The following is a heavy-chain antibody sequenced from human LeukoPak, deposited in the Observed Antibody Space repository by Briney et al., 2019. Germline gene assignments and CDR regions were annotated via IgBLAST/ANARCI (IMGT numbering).Heavy chain of an antibody. Sequence: GGSLRLSCAASGFTFSSCGMHWVRQAPGKGLEWVAVISYDGSNKYYADSVKGRFTISRDNSKNTLYLQMNSLRAEDTAVYYCAKDPADYWGQGTLVTVSS. V-gene: IGHV3-30*18. CDR1: GFTFSSCG. CDR3: AKDPADY. J-gene: IGHJ4*02. CDR2: ISYDGSNK.